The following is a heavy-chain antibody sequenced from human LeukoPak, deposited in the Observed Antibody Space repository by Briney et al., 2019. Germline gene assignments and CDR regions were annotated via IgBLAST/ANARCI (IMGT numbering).Heavy chain of an antibody. Sequence: ASVKVSCKASGYTFTGYYMHWVRQAPGQGLEWMGWFNPNSGGTNYAQKFQGRVTMTRDASISTAYMELSRLRSDDTAVYYCASTGSNYYDSSGYYARGAFDIWGQGTMVTVSS. CDR3: ASTGSNYYDSSGYYARGAFDI. J-gene: IGHJ3*02. CDR2: FNPNSGGT. V-gene: IGHV1-2*02. CDR1: GYTFTGYY. D-gene: IGHD3-22*01.